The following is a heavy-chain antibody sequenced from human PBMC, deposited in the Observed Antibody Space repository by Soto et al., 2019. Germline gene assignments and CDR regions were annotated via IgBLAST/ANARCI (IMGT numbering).Heavy chain of an antibody. CDR3: AGYSITIFGVVPPGFDP. CDR1: GGSISRGGYY. CDR2: IYYSGST. D-gene: IGHD3-3*01. J-gene: IGHJ5*02. Sequence: SETRSRTCTVSGGSISRGGYYWSWIRQHPGKGLEWIGYIYYSGSTYYNPSLKSRVTISVDTSKNQFSLKLSSVTAADTAVYYCAGYSITIFGVVPPGFDPWGQGTLVTVSS. V-gene: IGHV4-31*03.